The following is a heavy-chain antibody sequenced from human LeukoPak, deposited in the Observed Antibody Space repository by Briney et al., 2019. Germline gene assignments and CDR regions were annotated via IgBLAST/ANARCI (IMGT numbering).Heavy chain of an antibody. CDR2: ISSSSSYI. V-gene: IGHV3-21*01. Sequence: GGPVSLPCAASGFPFSNYALNWVRRAPGRGREGVSSISSSSSYIYYADSVNGRFTISRDNAKNSLYLQMNSLRAEDTAVYYCAREYDFWSGYADYWGQGTLVTVSS. D-gene: IGHD3/OR15-3a*01. J-gene: IGHJ4*02. CDR3: AREYDFWSGYADY. CDR1: GFPFSNYA.